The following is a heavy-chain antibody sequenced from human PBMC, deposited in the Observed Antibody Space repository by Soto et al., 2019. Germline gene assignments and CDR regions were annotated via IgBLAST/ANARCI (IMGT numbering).Heavy chain of an antibody. Sequence: EVQLVESGGGLVKPGGSLRLSCAASGFTFSNAWMNWVRQAPGKGLEWVGRIKSKTDGGTTDYAAPVKGRFTISRDDSKNTLYLQMNSLKTEDTAVYYCTTAKRDYYDGMDVWGQGTTVTVSS. CDR1: GFTFSNAW. CDR3: TTAKRDYYDGMDV. J-gene: IGHJ6*02. CDR2: IKSKTDGGTT. V-gene: IGHV3-15*07.